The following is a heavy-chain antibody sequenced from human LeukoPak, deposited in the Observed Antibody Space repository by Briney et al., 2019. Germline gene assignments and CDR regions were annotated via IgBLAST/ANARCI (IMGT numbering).Heavy chain of an antibody. J-gene: IGHJ6*02. CDR1: GXSFSTYY. Sequence: PSETLSLTCTVSGXSFSTYYWSWIRQPPGKGLEWIGYIYYRGGTNYNSSLKSRLSISVDTSKNQLSLKLSSVTAADTAVYYCARRVSGYAMDVWGQGTTVTVSS. CDR3: ARRVSGYAMDV. V-gene: IGHV4-59*08. D-gene: IGHD3-3*01. CDR2: IYYRGGT.